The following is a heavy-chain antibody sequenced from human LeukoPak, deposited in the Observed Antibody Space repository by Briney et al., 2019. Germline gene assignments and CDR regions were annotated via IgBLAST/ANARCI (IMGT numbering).Heavy chain of an antibody. V-gene: IGHV4-59*01. Sequence: SETLSLTCTLSGDSTSAYYWSCMREPPGKGLEWIGYSYCGGNTNYNPSLESRVTILIDTSEHQFSLRLTSVTAADTAIYFCAHSRRGGGYYINAFAVWGQGALGTISS. D-gene: IGHD1-26*01. J-gene: IGHJ3*01. CDR1: GDSTSAYY. CDR2: SYCGGNT. CDR3: AHSRRGGGYYINAFAV.